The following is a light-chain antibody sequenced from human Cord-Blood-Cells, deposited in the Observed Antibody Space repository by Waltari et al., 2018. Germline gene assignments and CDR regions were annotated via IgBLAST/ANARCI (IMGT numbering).Light chain of an antibody. CDR3: QQYNNWPPLT. V-gene: IGKV3-15*01. Sequence: TPLPASLAESPGVSSTASCRASQSVSSNLAWYQQKPGQAPRLLIYGASTRATGIPARFSGSGSGTEFTLTISSLQSEDFAVYYCQQYNNWPPLTFGGGTKVEIK. CDR2: GAS. J-gene: IGKJ4*01. CDR1: QSVSSN.